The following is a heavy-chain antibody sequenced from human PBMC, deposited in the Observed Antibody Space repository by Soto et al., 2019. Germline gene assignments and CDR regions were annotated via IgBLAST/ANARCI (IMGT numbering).Heavy chain of an antibody. CDR1: GFTFSSYA. Sequence: GGSLRLSCAASGFTFSSYAMSWVRQAPGKGLQWVAHMSPDGSGKYYADSVKGRFTISRDNAKNSLYLQMNSLRVDDTAVYYCVIWTHPLNPWGQGTLVTVSS. CDR2: MSPDGSGK. D-gene: IGHD3-3*01. J-gene: IGHJ5*02. V-gene: IGHV3-7*01. CDR3: VIWTHPLNP.